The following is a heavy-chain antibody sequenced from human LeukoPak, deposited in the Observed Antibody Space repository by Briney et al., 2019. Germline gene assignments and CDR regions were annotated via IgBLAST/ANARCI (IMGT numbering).Heavy chain of an antibody. V-gene: IGHV1-46*01. CDR3: ARDLVSWESSGYYEAYYYSGMAV. J-gene: IGHJ6*02. CDR1: GYTFTSYY. CDR2: INPSGGST. Sequence: ASVKVSCKASGYTFTSYYMHWVRQAPGQGLEWMGIINPSGGSTSYAQKFQGRVTMTRDTSTSTVYMELSSLRSEDTAVYYCARDLVSWESSGYYEAYYYSGMAVWGQGTTVTVS. D-gene: IGHD3-22*01.